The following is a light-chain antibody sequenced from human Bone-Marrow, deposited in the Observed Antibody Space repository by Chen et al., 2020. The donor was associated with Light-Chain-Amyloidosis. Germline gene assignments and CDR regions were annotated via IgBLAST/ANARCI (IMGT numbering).Light chain of an antibody. CDR1: SSDVGGDNH. CDR2: EVT. CDR3: SSYTITNTLV. Sequence: QSALTQPASVSGSAGQSSTISCPGTSSDVGGDNHVSWYQQHPDKAPKLMIYEVTNRPSWVPDRFSGSKSDNTASLTISGLQTEDEADDFCSSYTITNTLVFGSGTRVTVL. V-gene: IGLV2-14*01. J-gene: IGLJ1*01.